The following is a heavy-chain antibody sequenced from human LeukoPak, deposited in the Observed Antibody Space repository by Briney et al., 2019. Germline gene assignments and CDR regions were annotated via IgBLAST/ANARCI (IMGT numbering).Heavy chain of an antibody. CDR1: GSTFNNAW. J-gene: IGHJ4*02. V-gene: IGHV3-15*01. CDR3: TTSLTSGYYIDY. D-gene: IGHD3-22*01. Sequence: GGSLRLSCAASGSTFNNAWMNWVRQTPGKGLEWVGRIKSKTDGGTIDYAALVKGRFTISRDDSKNTLFLQMNSLKTEDTALYYCTTSLTSGYYIDYWGQGTLVTVSS. CDR2: IKSKTDGGTI.